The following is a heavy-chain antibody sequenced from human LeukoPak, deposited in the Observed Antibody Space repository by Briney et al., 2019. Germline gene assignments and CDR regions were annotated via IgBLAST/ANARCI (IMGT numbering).Heavy chain of an antibody. V-gene: IGHV3-30*04. CDR3: AKDIYYYGSGSYTFDF. Sequence: ESGGSLRLSCAASGFTFSSYAMHWVRQAPGKGLEWVAIISYDGSNKYYADSVKGRFTISRDNSKNTLFLQMNSLRAEDTAVYYCAKDIYYYGSGSYTFDFWGQGTMVTVSS. J-gene: IGHJ3*01. D-gene: IGHD3-10*01. CDR2: ISYDGSNK. CDR1: GFTFSSYA.